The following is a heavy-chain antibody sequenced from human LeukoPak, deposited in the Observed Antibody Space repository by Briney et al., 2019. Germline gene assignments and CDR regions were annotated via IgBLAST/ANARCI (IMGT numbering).Heavy chain of an antibody. Sequence: SETLSLTCTVSGGSISSYYWSWIRQPAGKGLEWIGLIFSSGSTNYNPSLKSRVTMSVDTSKNQFSLKLSSVTAADTAVYYCAREGFWSGYHDYWGQGTLVTVSS. D-gene: IGHD3-3*01. V-gene: IGHV4-4*07. CDR3: AREGFWSGYHDY. J-gene: IGHJ4*02. CDR1: GGSISSYY. CDR2: IFSSGST.